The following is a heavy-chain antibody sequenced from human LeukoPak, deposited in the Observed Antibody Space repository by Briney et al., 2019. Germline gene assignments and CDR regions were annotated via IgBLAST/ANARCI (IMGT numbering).Heavy chain of an antibody. CDR2: ISYDGSNK. D-gene: IGHD5-18*01. CDR3: ARDPAVDTAMAHYGGYFDY. J-gene: IGHJ4*02. CDR1: GFTLSRYA. Sequence: GGSLRLSCAACGFTLSRYAMHWVRQAPGRGREGVAVISYDGSNKYYADSVKGRFTISRDNSKNTLYLQMNSLRAEDTAVYYCARDPAVDTAMAHYGGYFDYWGQGTLVTVSS. V-gene: IGHV3-30*04.